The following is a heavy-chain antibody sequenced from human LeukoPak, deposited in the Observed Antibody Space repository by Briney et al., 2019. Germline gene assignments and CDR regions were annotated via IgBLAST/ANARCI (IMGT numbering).Heavy chain of an antibody. CDR3: ARRTDSSGWSPFDF. CDR1: GGSISSSSYY. D-gene: IGHD6-19*01. V-gene: IGHV4-39*01. J-gene: IGHJ4*02. CDR2: IYYSGST. Sequence: SETLSLTCTVSGGSISSSSYYWGWIRQPPGKGLEWIGSIYYSGSTYYNPSLKSRVTISVDTSKNQISLKLSSVTAADTAVYYRARRTDSSGWSPFDFWGQGTLVTVSS.